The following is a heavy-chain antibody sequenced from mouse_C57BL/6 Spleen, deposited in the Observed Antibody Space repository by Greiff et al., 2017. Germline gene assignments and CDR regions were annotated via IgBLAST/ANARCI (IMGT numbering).Heavy chain of an antibody. J-gene: IGHJ1*03. Sequence: QVQLQQPGAELVRPGSSVKLSCKASGYTFTSYWMHWVKQRPIQGLEWIGNIDPSDSETHYNQKFKDKATLTVDKSSSTAYMQLSSLTSEVSAVXYCATGDDGYPSDVWGTGTTVTVSS. V-gene: IGHV1-52*01. CDR2: IDPSDSET. CDR1: GYTFTSYW. CDR3: ATGDDGYPSDV. D-gene: IGHD2-3*01.